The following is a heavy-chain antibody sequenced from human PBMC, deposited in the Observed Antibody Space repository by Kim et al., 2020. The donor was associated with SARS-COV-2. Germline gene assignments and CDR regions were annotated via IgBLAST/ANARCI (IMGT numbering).Heavy chain of an antibody. Sequence: SETLSLTCTVSGGSISSGGYYWSWIRQHPGKGLEWIGYIYYSGSTYYNPSLKSRVTISVDTSKNQFSLKLSSVTAADTAVYYCARDARSTYYYDSSGYYSGWFDPWGQGTLVTVSS. J-gene: IGHJ5*02. CDR2: IYYSGST. D-gene: IGHD3-22*01. CDR1: GGSISSGGYY. CDR3: ARDARSTYYYDSSGYYSGWFDP. V-gene: IGHV4-31*03.